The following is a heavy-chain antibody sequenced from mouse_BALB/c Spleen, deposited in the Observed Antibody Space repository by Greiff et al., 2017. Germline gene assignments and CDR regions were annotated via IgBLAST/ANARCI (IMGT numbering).Heavy chain of an antibody. Sequence: EVQLVESGGGLVQPGGSRKLSCAASGFTFSSFGMHWVRQAPEKGLEWVAYISSGSSTIYYADTVKGRFTISRDNPKNTLFLQMTSLRSEDTAMYHCARSNYGSWFAYWGQGTLVTVSA. J-gene: IGHJ3*01. V-gene: IGHV5-17*02. CDR1: GFTFSSFG. CDR2: ISSGSSTI. D-gene: IGHD1-1*01. CDR3: ARSNYGSWFAY.